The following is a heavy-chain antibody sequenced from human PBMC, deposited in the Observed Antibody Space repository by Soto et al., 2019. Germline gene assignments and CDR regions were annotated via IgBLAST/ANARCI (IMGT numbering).Heavy chain of an antibody. J-gene: IGHJ3*02. V-gene: IGHV1-69*13. CDR1: GGTFSSFP. CDR3: ARGGGDAFDI. Sequence: ASVKVSCKASGGTFSSFPISWVRQAPGQGLEWMGGIIPIFGTANYGRKFQGRVTITADESTRTAYMKLSSMRYEDTAIYYRARGGGDAFDIWGQGTMVTVSS. CDR2: IIPIFGTA. D-gene: IGHD3-16*01.